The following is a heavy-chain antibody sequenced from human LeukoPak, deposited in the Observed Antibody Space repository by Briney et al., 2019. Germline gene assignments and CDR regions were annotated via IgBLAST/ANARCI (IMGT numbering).Heavy chain of an antibody. CDR1: GFTFSSYE. D-gene: IGHD6-6*01. Sequence: PGGSLRLSCAASGFTFSSYEMNWVRQAPGKGLEWVSYISSSGSTIYYADSVKGRFTISRDNAKNSVYLQMNSLRAEDTAVYYCARTNIAARPPYFDYWGQGTLVTVSS. CDR2: ISSSGSTI. J-gene: IGHJ4*02. V-gene: IGHV3-48*03. CDR3: ARTNIAARPPYFDY.